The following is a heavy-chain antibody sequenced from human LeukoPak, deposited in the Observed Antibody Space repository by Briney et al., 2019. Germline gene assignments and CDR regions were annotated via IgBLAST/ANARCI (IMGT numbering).Heavy chain of an antibody. CDR3: ASYSGYDSVYFDY. CDR1: GGTFSSYA. Sequence: ASVKVSRKASGGTFSSYAISWVRQAPGQGLEWMGGIIPIFGTANYAQKFQGRVTITTDESTSTAYMELSSLRSEDTAVYYCASYSGYDSVYFDYWGQGTLVTVSS. D-gene: IGHD5-12*01. CDR2: IIPIFGTA. V-gene: IGHV1-69*05. J-gene: IGHJ4*02.